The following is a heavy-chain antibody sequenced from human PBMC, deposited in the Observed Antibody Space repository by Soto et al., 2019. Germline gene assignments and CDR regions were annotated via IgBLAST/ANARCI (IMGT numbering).Heavy chain of an antibody. CDR1: GGSISSGGYY. CDR2: IYYSGST. Sequence: SETLSLTCTVSGGSISSGGYYWSWIRQHPGKGLEWIGYIYYSGSTYYNPSLKSRVTISVDTSKNQFSLKLSSVTAADTAVYYCARDSGSSRYEDYYYYGMDVWGQGTTVTVSS. CDR3: ARDSGSSRYEDYYYYGMDV. V-gene: IGHV4-31*03. D-gene: IGHD6-13*01. J-gene: IGHJ6*02.